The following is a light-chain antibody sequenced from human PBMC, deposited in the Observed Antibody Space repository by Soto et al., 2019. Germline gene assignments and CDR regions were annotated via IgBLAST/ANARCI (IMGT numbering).Light chain of an antibody. CDR1: SGSIASNY. CDR2: EDN. CDR3: QSHDSSNVV. V-gene: IGLV6-57*02. Sequence: NFMLTQPHSVSESPGKTVTISCTGSSGSIASNYVQWYQQRPGSAPTTVIYEDNKRPSGVPDRFSGSIDRSYNSASLIISGLKTEDEADYYCQSHDSSNVVFGGGTKVTVL. J-gene: IGLJ2*01.